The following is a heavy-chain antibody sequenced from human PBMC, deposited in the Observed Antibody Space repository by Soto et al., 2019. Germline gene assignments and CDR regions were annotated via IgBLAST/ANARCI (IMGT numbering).Heavy chain of an antibody. CDR1: GGTFSSYA. J-gene: IGHJ6*02. V-gene: IGHV1-69*01. CDR3: ARSQGSSTSLEIYYYYYYSMDV. CDR2: IIPISGTA. Sequence: QVQLVQSGAEVKKPGSSVKVSCKASGGTFSSYAISWVRQAPGQGLEWMGGIIPISGTANYAQKFQGRVTITADESTSTAYMELSSLRSEDTAVYYCARSQGSSTSLEIYYYYYYSMDVWGLGTTVTVSS. D-gene: IGHD2-2*01.